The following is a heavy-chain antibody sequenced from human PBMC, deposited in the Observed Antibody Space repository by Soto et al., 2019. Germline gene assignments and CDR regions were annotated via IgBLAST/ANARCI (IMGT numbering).Heavy chain of an antibody. V-gene: IGHV3-21*01. Sequence: GGSLRLSCAASGFTFSSYSMNWVRQAPGKGLEWVSSISSSSSYIYYADSVKGRFTISRDNAKNSLYLQMNSLRAEDTAVYYCARDPYSYGPLDHWGQGTLVTVSS. D-gene: IGHD5-18*01. J-gene: IGHJ4*02. CDR2: ISSSSSYI. CDR1: GFTFSSYS. CDR3: ARDPYSYGPLDH.